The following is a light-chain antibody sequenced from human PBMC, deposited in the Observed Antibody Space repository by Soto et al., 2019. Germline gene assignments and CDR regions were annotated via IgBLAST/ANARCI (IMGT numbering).Light chain of an antibody. V-gene: IGKV3-15*01. J-gene: IGKJ5*01. Sequence: ETVMTQSPGTLSVSLGERATLSCRASQSVSIHLAWYQQKPGQAPRLLIYDTSTRATGIPARFSGSGSGTEFTLTISSLQSEDFAVYYCQQYSKWPPIAFGKGTRPKI. CDR1: QSVSIH. CDR3: QQYSKWPPIA. CDR2: DTS.